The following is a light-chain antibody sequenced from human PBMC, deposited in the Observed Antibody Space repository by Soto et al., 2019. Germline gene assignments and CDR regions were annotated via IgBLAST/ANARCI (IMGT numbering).Light chain of an antibody. J-gene: IGKJ1*01. Sequence: DIQMTQSPSSLSASVGDRVTITCRASQSIKNYLNWYQQKPGKAPKLLIYAASSLQSGVPSRFSGSGSGTDFTLTISSLQPEYFATYYCQQSYTTHITFGQGTKVEIK. V-gene: IGKV1-39*01. CDR3: QQSYTTHIT. CDR2: AAS. CDR1: QSIKNY.